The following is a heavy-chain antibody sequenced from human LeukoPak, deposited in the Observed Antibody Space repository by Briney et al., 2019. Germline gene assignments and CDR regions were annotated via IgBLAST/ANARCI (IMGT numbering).Heavy chain of an antibody. Sequence: ASVKVSCKASGYTFTGYYMHWVRQAPGQGLEWMGWINPNSGGTNYAQKFRGWVTMTRDTSISTAYMELSRLRSDDTAVYYCARSQWNVVVPAAMVAYYYGMDVWGQGTTVTVSS. D-gene: IGHD2-2*01. V-gene: IGHV1-2*04. CDR3: ARSQWNVVVPAAMVAYYYGMDV. J-gene: IGHJ6*02. CDR2: INPNSGGT. CDR1: GYTFTGYY.